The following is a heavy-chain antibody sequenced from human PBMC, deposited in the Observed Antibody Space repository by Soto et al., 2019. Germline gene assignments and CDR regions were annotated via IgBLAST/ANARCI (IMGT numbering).Heavy chain of an antibody. CDR3: AKARGHYDFWSGYSGYSLPQH. V-gene: IGHV3-30*18. D-gene: IGHD3-3*01. Sequence: GGSLRLSCAASGFTFSSYGMHWVRQAPGKGLEWVAVISYDGSNKYYADSVKGRFTISRDNSKNTLYLQMNSLRAEDTAVYYCAKARGHYDFWSGYSGYSLPQHWGQGTLVTVSS. J-gene: IGHJ1*01. CDR1: GFTFSSYG. CDR2: ISYDGSNK.